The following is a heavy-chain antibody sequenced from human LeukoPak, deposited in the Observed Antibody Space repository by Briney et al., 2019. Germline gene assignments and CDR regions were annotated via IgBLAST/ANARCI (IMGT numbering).Heavy chain of an antibody. J-gene: IGHJ3*02. Sequence: GGSLRLSCAASGFTFSSYAMSWVRQAPGKGLEWVSAISGSGGSTYYADSVKGRFTISRDNSKNTLYLQMNSLRAEDTAVYYCAKVASYSSGWEGGPNHDAFDIWGQGTMVTVSS. V-gene: IGHV3-23*01. D-gene: IGHD6-19*01. CDR3: AKVASYSSGWEGGPNHDAFDI. CDR1: GFTFSSYA. CDR2: ISGSGGST.